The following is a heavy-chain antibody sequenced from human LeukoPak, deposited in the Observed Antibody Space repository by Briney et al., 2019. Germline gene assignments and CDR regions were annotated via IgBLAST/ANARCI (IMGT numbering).Heavy chain of an antibody. CDR3: AKGGHMRYSGLKSDAFDI. Sequence: GGSLRLSCAASGFTFSSYGMHWVRQAPGKGLEWVAVISYDGSNKYYADSVKGRFTISRDNSKNTLYLQINSLRAEDTAVYYCAKGGHMRYSGLKSDAFDIWGQGTMVTVSS. J-gene: IGHJ3*02. D-gene: IGHD5-12*01. CDR1: GFTFSSYG. CDR2: ISYDGSNK. V-gene: IGHV3-30*18.